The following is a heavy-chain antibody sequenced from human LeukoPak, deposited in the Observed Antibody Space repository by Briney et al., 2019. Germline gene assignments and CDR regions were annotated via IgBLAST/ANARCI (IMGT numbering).Heavy chain of an antibody. D-gene: IGHD1-26*01. CDR1: GYTFTGYY. J-gene: IGHJ5*02. Sequence: ASVKVSCKASGYTFTGYYMHWVRQAPGQGLEWMGWISAYNGNTNYVQKLQGRVTMTTDTSTATAYTELRSLRSDDTAVYYCARGGNYFRFDPWGQGTLVTVSS. CDR2: ISAYNGNT. CDR3: ARGGNYFRFDP. V-gene: IGHV1-18*04.